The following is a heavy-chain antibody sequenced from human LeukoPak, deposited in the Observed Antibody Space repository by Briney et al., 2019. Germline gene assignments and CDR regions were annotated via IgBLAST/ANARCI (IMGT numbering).Heavy chain of an antibody. CDR1: GYTVTVYY. V-gene: IGHV1-2*02. CDR2: INPKSGGT. J-gene: IGHJ4*02. CDR3: ASYPRYSSSPPFDY. D-gene: IGHD6-19*01. Sequence: ASVKVSCKASGYTVTVYYMHWVRQAPGQGLEWMGLINPKSGGTNYSQKFLGRITMTRDRTISTAYMELSMLTSVDTAVYYCASYPRYSSSPPFDYWGQGTLVTVSS.